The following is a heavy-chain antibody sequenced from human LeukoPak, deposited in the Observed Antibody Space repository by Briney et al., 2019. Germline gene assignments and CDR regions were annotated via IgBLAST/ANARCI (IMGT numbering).Heavy chain of an antibody. Sequence: SVKVSCKASDYTFTSYTISWVRQAPGQGLEWMGRIIPILGIANYAQKFQGRVTITADKSTSTAYMELSSLRSEDTAVYYCARPSGSYGRYYFDYWGQGTLVTVSS. CDR2: IIPILGIA. CDR3: ARPSGSYGRYYFDY. CDR1: DYTFTSYT. V-gene: IGHV1-69*02. D-gene: IGHD1-26*01. J-gene: IGHJ4*02.